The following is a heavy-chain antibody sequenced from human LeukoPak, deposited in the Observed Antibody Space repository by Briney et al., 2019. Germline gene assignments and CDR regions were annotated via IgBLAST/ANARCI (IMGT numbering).Heavy chain of an antibody. Sequence: GASVKVSCKASGYTFTGYYIHWVRQAPGQGLEWMGFINPSAGSTSYVQRFQGRVSMTRDTSTGTVYIELSSLRSDDTAVYYCARNRDSGLDYWGQGTLVTVSS. D-gene: IGHD1-26*01. CDR3: ARNRDSGLDY. CDR1: GYTFTGYY. CDR2: INPSAGST. J-gene: IGHJ4*02. V-gene: IGHV1-46*01.